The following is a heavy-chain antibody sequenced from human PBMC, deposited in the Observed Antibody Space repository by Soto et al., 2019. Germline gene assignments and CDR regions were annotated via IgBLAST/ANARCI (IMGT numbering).Heavy chain of an antibody. Sequence: PAETLSLTCTVSGGSISSGGYYWSWILHHPGKGLEWIGYIYYSVSTYYNPSLKSRVTISVDTSKNHFSLKLSSVTAADTAVYYCARAPRVSPNWFDHWGQETLVTVSS. CDR3: ARAPRVSPNWFDH. J-gene: IGHJ5*02. CDR2: IYYSVST. V-gene: IGHV4-31*03. CDR1: GGSISSGGYY. D-gene: IGHD6-13*01.